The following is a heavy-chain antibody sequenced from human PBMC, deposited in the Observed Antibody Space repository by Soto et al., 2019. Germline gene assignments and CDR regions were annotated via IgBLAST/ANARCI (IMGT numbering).Heavy chain of an antibody. CDR1: GFTFSTYS. CDR3: AREGINNYNEYYFDS. D-gene: IGHD4-4*01. J-gene: IGHJ4*02. V-gene: IGHV3-21*01. CDR2: ISGSGNYT. Sequence: PGGSLRLSCAASGFTFSTYSMNWVRQAPGKGLEWVSSISGSGNYTHYADFLRGRFTISRDNAKTSLYLQMNSLRAEDTAVYYCAREGINNYNEYYFDSWGQGTVVPVSP.